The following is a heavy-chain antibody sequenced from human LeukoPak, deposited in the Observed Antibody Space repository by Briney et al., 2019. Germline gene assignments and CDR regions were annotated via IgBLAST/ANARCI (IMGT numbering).Heavy chain of an antibody. CDR2: IYYSGST. CDR3: ASSPLRYSYGQPMEGGFDY. CDR1: GGSISSYY. J-gene: IGHJ4*02. Sequence: PSETLSLTCTVSGGSISSYYWSWIRQPPGKGLEWIGYIYYSGSTNYNPSLKSRVTISVDTSKNQFSLKLSSVTAADTAVYYCASSPLRYSYGQPMEGGFDYWGQGTLVTVSS. V-gene: IGHV4-59*01. D-gene: IGHD5-18*01.